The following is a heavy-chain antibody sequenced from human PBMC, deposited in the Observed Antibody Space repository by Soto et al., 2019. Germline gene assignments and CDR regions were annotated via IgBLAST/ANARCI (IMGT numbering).Heavy chain of an antibody. V-gene: IGHV1-69*01. D-gene: IGHD3-22*01. CDR3: ARSRVTYYYDRSAFDI. CDR1: GGTFSSYA. CDR2: IIPIFGTA. Sequence: QVQLVQSGAEVKKPGSSVKVSCKASGGTFSSYAISWVRQARGQGLEWMGGIIPIFGTANYAQKFQGRVTITADESTSTAYMELSSLRSEDTAVYYCARSRVTYYYDRSAFDIWGQGTMVTVSS. J-gene: IGHJ3*02.